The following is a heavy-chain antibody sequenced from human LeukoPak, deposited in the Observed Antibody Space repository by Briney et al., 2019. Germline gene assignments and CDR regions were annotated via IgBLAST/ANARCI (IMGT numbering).Heavy chain of an antibody. CDR1: GFEFSAYW. CDR3: ARVSALDY. V-gene: IGHV3-7*01. J-gene: IGHJ4*02. Sequence: GGSLRLSCAASGFEFSAYWMSWVRQAPGKGLEWVANMKQDGSENYYVDSVKGRFTISRDNAKNSLYLQMNNLRAEDTAVYYCARVSALDYWGQGTLVTVSS. CDR2: MKQDGSEN.